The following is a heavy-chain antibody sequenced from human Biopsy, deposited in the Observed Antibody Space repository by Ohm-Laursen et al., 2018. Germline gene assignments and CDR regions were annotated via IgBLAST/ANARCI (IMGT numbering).Heavy chain of an antibody. CDR3: ARDRGYYSDRTVPGYFNL. J-gene: IGHJ2*01. V-gene: IGHV4-59*01. D-gene: IGHD3-22*01. CDR2: VYYTGSN. CDR1: GDSISSYY. Sequence: GTLSLTCTVSGDSISSYYWSWIRQSPGKGLEWIGYVYYTGSNGYNPSLQSRVTISVDTSKNHFSLRLRSVTPADTAIYYCARDRGYYSDRTVPGYFNLWGRGTLVTVSS.